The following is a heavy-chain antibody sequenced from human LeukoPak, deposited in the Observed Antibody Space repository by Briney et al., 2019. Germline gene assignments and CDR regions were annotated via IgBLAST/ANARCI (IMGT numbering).Heavy chain of an antibody. V-gene: IGHV3-23*01. CDR3: AKNRGGGLHYYMDV. J-gene: IGHJ6*03. CDR2: ISGSGGTT. D-gene: IGHD4-23*01. CDR1: GFTFSSYA. Sequence: GGSLRLSCAASGFTFSSYAMSWVRQAPGKGLEWVSVISGSGGTTYYADSVKSRFTISRDNSKNTLYLQMNSLRAEDTAVYYCAKNRGGGLHYYMDVWGKGTTVTVSS.